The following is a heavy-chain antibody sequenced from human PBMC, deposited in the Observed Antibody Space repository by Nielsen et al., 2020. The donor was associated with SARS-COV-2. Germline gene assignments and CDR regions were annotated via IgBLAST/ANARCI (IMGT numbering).Heavy chain of an antibody. CDR1: GGTFSSYA. V-gene: IGHV1-69*06. Sequence: SVKVSCKASGGTFSSYAISWVRQAPGQGLEWMGGIIPIFGTANYAQKFQGRVTITADKSTSTAYMELSSLRSEDTAVYYCARDRGYCSSTSCRGDYYYGMDVWGQGTTVTVSS. CDR2: IIPIFGTA. CDR3: ARDRGYCSSTSCRGDYYYGMDV. J-gene: IGHJ6*02. D-gene: IGHD2-2*01.